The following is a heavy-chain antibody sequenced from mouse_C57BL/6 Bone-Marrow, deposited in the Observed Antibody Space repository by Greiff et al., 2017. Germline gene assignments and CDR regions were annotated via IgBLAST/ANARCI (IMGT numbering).Heavy chain of an antibody. CDR3: AREDSNYWFAY. D-gene: IGHD2-5*01. Sequence: VQLQQPGAELVKPGASVKLSCKASGYTFTSYWMQWVKQRPGQGLEWIGELDPSDSYTNYNPKFKGKATLTVDTSSSTAYMQLSSLTSEDSAVYYCAREDSNYWFAYWGQGTLVTVSA. CDR1: GYTFTSYW. J-gene: IGHJ3*01. CDR2: LDPSDSYT. V-gene: IGHV1-50*01.